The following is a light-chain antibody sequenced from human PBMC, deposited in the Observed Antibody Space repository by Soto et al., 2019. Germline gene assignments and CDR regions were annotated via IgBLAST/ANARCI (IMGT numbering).Light chain of an antibody. V-gene: IGKV1-5*03. CDR3: QQYNELQYS. CDR2: KAT. CDR1: QTISSR. Sequence: DIQMTQSPSSLSASVGDRVTITCRASQTISSRLAWYQQKPGQAPKLLIYKATNLQTGVASRFSGSGSGTEFSLTISSLQPDDFAVYYCQQYNELQYSFGQGTRLDI. J-gene: IGKJ2*01.